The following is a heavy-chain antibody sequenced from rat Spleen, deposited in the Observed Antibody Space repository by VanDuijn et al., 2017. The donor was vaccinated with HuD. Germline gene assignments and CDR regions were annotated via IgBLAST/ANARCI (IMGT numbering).Heavy chain of an antibody. CDR2: ISADGGDT. D-gene: IGHD1-11*01. CDR3: ARGGGYSEVNFDY. Sequence: EVQLVESDGGLVQPGRSLKLSCAASGFTFTNYYMAWVRQAPTKGLEWVAYISADGGDTYYRYSVKGRFTISRDNAQSTLYLQMDSLGSEDTATYYCARGGGYSEVNFDYWGQGVMVTVSS. V-gene: IGHV5-25*01. CDR1: GFTFTNYY. J-gene: IGHJ2*01.